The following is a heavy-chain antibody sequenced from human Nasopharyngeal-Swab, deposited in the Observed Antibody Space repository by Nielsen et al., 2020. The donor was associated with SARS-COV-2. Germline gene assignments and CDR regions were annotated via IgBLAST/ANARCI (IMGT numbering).Heavy chain of an antibody. CDR2: IYSGGSST. Sequence: GESLKISCAASGFTFSSYAMSWVRQAPGKGLEWVSVIYSGGSSTYYADSVKGRFTISRDNSKNTLYLQMNSPRAEDTAVYYCAKPPGDYVWGSYYFDYWGQGTLVTVSS. CDR3: AKPPGDYVWGSYYFDY. CDR1: GFTFSSYA. V-gene: IGHV3-23*03. D-gene: IGHD3-16*01. J-gene: IGHJ4*02.